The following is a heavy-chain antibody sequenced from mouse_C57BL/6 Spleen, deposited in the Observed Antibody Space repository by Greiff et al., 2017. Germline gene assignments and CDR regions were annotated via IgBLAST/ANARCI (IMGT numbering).Heavy chain of an antibody. CDR2: ISDGGSYT. CDR3: ARDRDGNYVAGAFDY. D-gene: IGHD2-1*01. J-gene: IGHJ2*01. CDR1: GFTFSSDA. Sequence: EVQVVESGGGLVKPGGSLKLSCAASGFTFSSDAMSWVRQTPEKRLEWVATISDGGSYTYYPDNVKGRFTITRDNAKNNLYLQMSHLKSEDTAMYYCARDRDGNYVAGAFDYWGQGTTLTVSS. V-gene: IGHV5-4*01.